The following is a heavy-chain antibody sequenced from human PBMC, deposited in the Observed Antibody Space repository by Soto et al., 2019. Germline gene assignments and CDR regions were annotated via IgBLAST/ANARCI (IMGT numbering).Heavy chain of an antibody. Sequence: ASVKVSCKASGYTFTSYGISWVRQAPGQGFEWMGWISAYNGNTNYAQKLQGRVTMTTDTSTSTAYMELRSLRSDDTAVYYCARLPDPAPYGDYVIVLDSWGQGTPVTVSS. CDR2: ISAYNGNT. CDR3: ARLPDPAPYGDYVIVLDS. CDR1: GYTFTSYG. J-gene: IGHJ4*02. D-gene: IGHD4-17*01. V-gene: IGHV1-18*01.